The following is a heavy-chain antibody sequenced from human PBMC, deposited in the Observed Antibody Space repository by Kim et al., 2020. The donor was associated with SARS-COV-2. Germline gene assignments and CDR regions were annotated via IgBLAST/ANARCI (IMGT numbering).Heavy chain of an antibody. CDR3: ARGRLGSTSPGDSYYDS. V-gene: IGHV4-59*13. CDR2: IYYIGST. Sequence: SETLSLTCSVSGGSISGYYWSWIRQPPGKGLEWIGYIYYIGSTNYNPSLNSRVTIAADMSVNQFSLKLSSVTPADTAVYYCARGRLGSTSPGDSYYDSWG. D-gene: IGHD3-10*01. J-gene: IGHJ5*01. CDR1: GGSISGYY.